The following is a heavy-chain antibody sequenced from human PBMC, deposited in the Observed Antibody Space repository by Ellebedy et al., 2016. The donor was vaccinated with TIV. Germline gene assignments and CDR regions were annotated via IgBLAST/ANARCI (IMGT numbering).Heavy chain of an antibody. J-gene: IGHJ3*02. Sequence: GESLKISCAASGFSFSTYSMNWVRQAPGKGLEWISYVSHSSITIKYADSVKGRFTVSRDNSKNSLYRQMNSLRVEDTALYYCARDMGWGNERINDAFDIWGQGTTVTVSS. CDR2: VSHSSITI. D-gene: IGHD7-27*01. CDR3: ARDMGWGNERINDAFDI. V-gene: IGHV3-48*04. CDR1: GFSFSTYS.